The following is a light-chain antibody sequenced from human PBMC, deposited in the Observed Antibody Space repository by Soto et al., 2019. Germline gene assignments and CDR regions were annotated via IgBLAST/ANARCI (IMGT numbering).Light chain of an antibody. CDR1: QSISSW. J-gene: IGKJ1*01. CDR3: QQYNSYST. CDR2: DAS. V-gene: IGKV1-5*01. Sequence: DLQMTQSPSTLSASVGDRVTITCRASQSISSWLAWYQQKPGKAPKLLIYDASSLESGVPSRVSGSGSGTEFTLTISSLQPDDFATYYCQQYNSYSTFGQGTKVEIK.